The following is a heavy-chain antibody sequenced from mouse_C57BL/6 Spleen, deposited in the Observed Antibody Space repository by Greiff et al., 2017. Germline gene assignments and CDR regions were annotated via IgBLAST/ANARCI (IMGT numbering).Heavy chain of an antibody. D-gene: IGHD1-1*01. J-gene: IGHJ4*01. CDR1: GYTFTTYP. CDR2: FHPYTDDT. Sequence: VKLVESGAELVKPGASVKMSCKASGYTFTTYPIEWMKQNHGKSLEWIGNFHPYTDDTKYNEKFKGKATLTVEKSSSTVYLELSRLTSDDSAVYYCARGEDYGSRDYAMDYWGQGTSVTVSS. V-gene: IGHV1-47*01. CDR3: ARGEDYGSRDYAMDY.